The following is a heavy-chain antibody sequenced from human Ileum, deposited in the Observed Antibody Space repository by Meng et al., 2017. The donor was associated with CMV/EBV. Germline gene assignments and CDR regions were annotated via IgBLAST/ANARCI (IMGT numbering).Heavy chain of an antibody. CDR1: GFTFSNVW. Sequence: FGFTFSNVWRGWFRQAPGKGLEWVGRVFSKADGGTTIYAAPVKGRFTISRDDSKNTVYLQMSSLKTDDTAVYYCTPDSLHGVWCPYYWGQGTLVTVSS. CDR2: VFSKADGGTT. CDR3: TPDSLHGVWCPYY. D-gene: IGHD2-8*02. J-gene: IGHJ4*02. V-gene: IGHV3-15*01.